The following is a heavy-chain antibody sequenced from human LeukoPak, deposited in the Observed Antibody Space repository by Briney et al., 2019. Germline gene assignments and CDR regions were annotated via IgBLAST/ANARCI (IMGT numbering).Heavy chain of an antibody. Sequence: GESLKISCKGSGYSFTNYWIGWVRQMPGKGLEWMGIIYPADSNTRYSPSFQGQVTISVDKSISTAYLQWSSLKASDTAVYYCATGRYCSGGTCCSSLDFWGQGTLVTVSS. CDR1: GYSFTNYW. D-gene: IGHD2-15*01. CDR3: ATGRYCSGGTCCSSLDF. V-gene: IGHV5-51*01. J-gene: IGHJ4*02. CDR2: IYPADSNT.